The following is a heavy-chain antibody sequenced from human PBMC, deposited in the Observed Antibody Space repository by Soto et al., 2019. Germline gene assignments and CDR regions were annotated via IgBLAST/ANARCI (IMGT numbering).Heavy chain of an antibody. J-gene: IGHJ6*02. CDR1: GLTFSDCY. V-gene: IGHV3-11*01. Sequence: QVQLVESGGGLVKPGGSLRLSCAASGLTFSDCYMNWIRQAPGKGLEWVSYISSSGSSINYAGSVKGRFTISRDNAKNSLYLQMNSRTAEDTAMYYCARVRFGEWGYAMDVWGQGTTVTVSS. CDR2: ISSSGSSI. CDR3: ARVRFGEWGYAMDV. D-gene: IGHD3-10*01.